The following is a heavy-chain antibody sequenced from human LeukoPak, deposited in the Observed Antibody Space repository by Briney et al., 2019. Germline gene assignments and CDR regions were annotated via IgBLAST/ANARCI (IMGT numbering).Heavy chain of an antibody. J-gene: IGHJ6*04. D-gene: IGHD6-13*01. CDR2: IYYSGST. CDR3: AREKGIAAGPMDV. V-gene: IGHV4-31*03. Sequence: SQTLSLTCTVSGGSISSGGYYWSWIRQHPGKGLEWIGYIYYSGSTYYNPSLKSRVTISVDTSKNQFSLKLSSVTAADTAVYYCAREKGIAAGPMDVWGKGTTVTVSS. CDR1: GGSISSGGYY.